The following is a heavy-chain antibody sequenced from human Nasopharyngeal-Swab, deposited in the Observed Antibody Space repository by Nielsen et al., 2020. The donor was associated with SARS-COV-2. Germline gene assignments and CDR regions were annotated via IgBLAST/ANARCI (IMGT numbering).Heavy chain of an antibody. CDR2: IYSGGST. Sequence: GGSLRLFCAASGFTVSSNYMSWVRQAPGKGLEWVSVIYSGGSTYYADSVKGRFTISRDNSKNTLYLQMNSLRAEDTAVYYCARVPCSSTSCYVGGYGMDVWGQGTTVTVSS. V-gene: IGHV3-53*01. D-gene: IGHD2-2*01. CDR1: GFTVSSNY. J-gene: IGHJ6*02. CDR3: ARVPCSSTSCYVGGYGMDV.